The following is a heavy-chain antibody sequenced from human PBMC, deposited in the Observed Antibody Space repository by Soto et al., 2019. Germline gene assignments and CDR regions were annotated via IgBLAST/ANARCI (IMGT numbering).Heavy chain of an antibody. J-gene: IGHJ6*01. CDR2: IYPGDSDT. CDR3: ERHISNLRHYSYDMEV. Sequence: PGESLKVSFQGSGYTFSYYWICWVLQLPGKGLEWMGIIYPGDSDTRYSPSFQGHVNITVEKSTSTAYLQWNTLKASDTAMYYCERHISNLRHYSYDMEVWGQGTTVTVYS. D-gene: IGHD4-4*01. CDR1: GYTFSYYW. V-gene: IGHV5-51*01.